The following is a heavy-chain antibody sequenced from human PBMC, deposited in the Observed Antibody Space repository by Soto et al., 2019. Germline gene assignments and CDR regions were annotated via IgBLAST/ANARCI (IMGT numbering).Heavy chain of an antibody. CDR1: GGSISDNDYY. J-gene: IGHJ4*02. D-gene: IGHD2-15*01. Sequence: LSLTCTVSGGSISDNDYYWSWIRQPPGKGLEWIGTISHTGTAYYNPSLKSRVAISVDTSKNQFSLKLSSVTAADTAVYYCASSGYCSGGTCHPYYFDYWGQGTLVTVSS. CDR2: ISHTGTA. CDR3: ASSGYCSGGTCHPYYFDY. V-gene: IGHV4-39*01.